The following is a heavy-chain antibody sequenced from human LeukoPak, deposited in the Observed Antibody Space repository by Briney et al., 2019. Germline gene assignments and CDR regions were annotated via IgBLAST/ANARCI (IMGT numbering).Heavy chain of an antibody. CDR3: AGPSSYYDSSGYFSFDI. J-gene: IGHJ3*02. V-gene: IGHV4-38-2*02. CDR1: GYSISSGYY. D-gene: IGHD3-22*01. CDR2: IYHSGRT. Sequence: SETLSLTCTVSGYSISSGYYWGWIRQPPGKGLEWIGSIYHSGRTFYNPSLKSRVTISVDTSKNQFSLKLSSVTAADTAVYYCAGPSSYYDSSGYFSFDIWGQGTMVTVSS.